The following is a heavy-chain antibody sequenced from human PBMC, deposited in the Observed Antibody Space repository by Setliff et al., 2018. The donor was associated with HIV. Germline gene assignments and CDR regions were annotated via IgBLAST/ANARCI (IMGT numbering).Heavy chain of an antibody. CDR3: ASMGYFGESYFQF. CDR1: GYMFTAYH. D-gene: IGHD3-10*01. V-gene: IGHV1-2*02. Sequence: GASVKVSCKASGYMFTAYHVHWVRRAPGRGLEWMGNIDPNNGVTRSARNFQGRVTMTRDTSISTAYMELSGLTSDDTAVYYCASMGYFGESYFQFWGQVTLVTVSS. CDR2: IDPNNGVT. J-gene: IGHJ1*01.